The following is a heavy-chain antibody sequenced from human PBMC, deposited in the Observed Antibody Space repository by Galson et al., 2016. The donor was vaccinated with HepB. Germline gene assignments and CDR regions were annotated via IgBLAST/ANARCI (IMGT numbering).Heavy chain of an antibody. J-gene: IGHJ6*03. D-gene: IGHD2-15*01. CDR2: IYVGDSDT. V-gene: IGHV5-51*01. CDR1: GYAFTNYY. CDR3: ATSAWNYCDGGRCISADYYMDV. Sequence: QSGAEVKKPGESLKISCKGSGYAFTNYYIGWVRQLPGKGLEWMGSIYVGDSDTRYSPSFQGRITISGDKSITTAYLQWSSLKASDTAMYYCATSAWNYCDGGRCISADYYMDVWGKGTTVTVSS.